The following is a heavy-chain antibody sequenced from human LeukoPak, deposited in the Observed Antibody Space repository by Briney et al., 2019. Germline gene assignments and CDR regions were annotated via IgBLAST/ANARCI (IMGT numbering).Heavy chain of an antibody. CDR2: IYSGGST. V-gene: IGHV3-53*04. D-gene: IGHD3-10*01. CDR3: ARDQSSGGVDY. CDR1: GFTVSSNH. J-gene: IGHJ4*02. Sequence: PGGSLRLSCAASGFTVSSNHMNWVRQAPGKGLEWVSVIYSGGSTYYADSVKGRFTISRHNSKNTLYLQMNSLRAEDTAVYYCARDQSSGGVDYWGQGTLVTVSS.